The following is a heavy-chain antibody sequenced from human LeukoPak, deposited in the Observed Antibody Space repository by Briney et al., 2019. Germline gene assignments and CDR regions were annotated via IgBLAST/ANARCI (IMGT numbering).Heavy chain of an antibody. V-gene: IGHV4-4*09. D-gene: IGHD3-3*01. CDR1: GGSISTYY. Sequence: SETLSLTCTVSGGSISTYYWSWIRRPPGKGLEWIGYIYTSGSTNYNPSLKSRVTISVDTSKNQFSLKLSSVTAADTAVYYCARHPTIRFLEWLLDVWGKGTTVTVSS. CDR3: ARHPTIRFLEWLLDV. J-gene: IGHJ6*04. CDR2: IYTSGST.